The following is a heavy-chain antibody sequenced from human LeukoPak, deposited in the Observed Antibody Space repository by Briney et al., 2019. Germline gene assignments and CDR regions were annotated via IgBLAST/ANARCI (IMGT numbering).Heavy chain of an antibody. Sequence: GGSLSLSCAVSGITLSNYAMSWVRQAPGEGLEWVAGISGSGGGPKYADSVKGRFTISRDNSKNTLYLQMNDQRVDDTAVYFCAKRGVVIRVILVGFHKEAYYFDSWGQGALVTVSS. D-gene: IGHD3-22*01. CDR2: ISGSGGGP. CDR1: GITLSNYA. CDR3: AKRGVVIRVILVGFHKEAYYFDS. J-gene: IGHJ4*02. V-gene: IGHV3-23*01.